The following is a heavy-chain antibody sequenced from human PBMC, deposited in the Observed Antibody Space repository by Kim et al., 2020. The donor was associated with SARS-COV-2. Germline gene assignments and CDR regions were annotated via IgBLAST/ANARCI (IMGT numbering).Heavy chain of an antibody. CDR3: ARGEYYYGSGSYSPPRLYYYYYYGMDV. V-gene: IGHV4-34*01. J-gene: IGHJ6*02. CDR1: GGSFSGYY. CDR2: INHSGST. Sequence: SETLSLTCAVYGGSFSGYYWSWIRQPPGKGLEWIGEINHSGSTNYNPSLKSRVTISVDTSKNQFSLKLSSVTAADTAVYYCARGEYYYGSGSYSPPRLYYYYYYGMDVWGQGTTVTVSS. D-gene: IGHD3-10*01.